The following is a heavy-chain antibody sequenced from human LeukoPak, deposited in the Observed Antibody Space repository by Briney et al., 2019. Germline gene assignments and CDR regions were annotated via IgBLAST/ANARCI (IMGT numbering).Heavy chain of an antibody. Sequence: ASVEVSCTASGYTFTNYPMNWVRQAPGQGLEWMGWINTNTGNPTYAQGFTERFVFSWDTSVNTAYLQINSLKPEDTAVYFCARDTYCSGGRCYSRVGYWGQGTVVTVSS. CDR3: ARDTYCSGGRCYSRVGY. D-gene: IGHD2-15*01. V-gene: IGHV7-4-1*02. J-gene: IGHJ4*02. CDR2: INTNTGNP. CDR1: GYTFTNYP.